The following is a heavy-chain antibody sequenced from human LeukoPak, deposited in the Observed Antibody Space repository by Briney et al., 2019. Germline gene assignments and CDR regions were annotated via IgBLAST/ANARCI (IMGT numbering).Heavy chain of an antibody. D-gene: IGHD6-13*01. CDR3: ARSVYSTNADS. Sequence: SSETLSLTCAVYGGSFSDYCWSWIRQPPGKGLEWVGEINHRGSTNYNPSLKSRVTISVDTSKNQFSLKLTSVTAADTALYYCARSVYSTNADSWGQGTLVTVSS. V-gene: IGHV4-34*01. CDR1: GGSFSDYC. J-gene: IGHJ4*02. CDR2: INHRGST.